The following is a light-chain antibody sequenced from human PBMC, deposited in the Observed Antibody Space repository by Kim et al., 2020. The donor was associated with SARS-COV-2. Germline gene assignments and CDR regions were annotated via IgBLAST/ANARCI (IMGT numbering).Light chain of an antibody. CDR2: EVS. V-gene: IGLV2-23*02. J-gene: IGLJ1*01. CDR1: SSDVGSYNL. CDR3: CSYAGSSTLGV. Sequence: QSALTQPASVSGSPGQSITISCTGTSSDVGSYNLVSWYQQHPGKAPKLMIYEVSKRPSGVSNRFSGSKSGNTAFLTISVLQAEDEADYYCCSYAGSSTLGVFGTGTKVTVL.